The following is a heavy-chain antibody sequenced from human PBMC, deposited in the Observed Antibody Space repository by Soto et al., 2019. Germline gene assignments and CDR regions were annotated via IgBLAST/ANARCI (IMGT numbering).Heavy chain of an antibody. CDR1: GFTFSTYA. CDR3: ARAQGSTYDYIWGSYIFDY. CDR2: ISYDGNNK. D-gene: IGHD3-16*01. V-gene: IGHV3-30-3*01. Sequence: QVQLVESGGGVVQPGRSLRLSCAASGFTFSTYAIHWVRQAPGKGLEWVAVISYDGNNKDYADSVKGRFTISRDNSRNTLFLQMNSLRDEDTAVYYCARAQGSTYDYIWGSYIFDYWGQGTLVTVSS. J-gene: IGHJ4*02.